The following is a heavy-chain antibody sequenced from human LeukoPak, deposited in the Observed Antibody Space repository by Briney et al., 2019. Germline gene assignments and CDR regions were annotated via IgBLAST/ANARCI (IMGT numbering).Heavy chain of an antibody. Sequence: LGESLKISCKGSGYSFTSYWIGWVRQMPGKGLEWLGIIYPGDSDTRYSPSFQGQVTISADKSISTAYLQWTSLKASDTAMYYCARQGGYCNGSSCYRGRWFDPWGQGTLVTVSS. J-gene: IGHJ5*02. D-gene: IGHD2-2*02. V-gene: IGHV5-51*01. CDR2: IYPGDSDT. CDR1: GYSFTSYW. CDR3: ARQGGYCNGSSCYRGRWFDP.